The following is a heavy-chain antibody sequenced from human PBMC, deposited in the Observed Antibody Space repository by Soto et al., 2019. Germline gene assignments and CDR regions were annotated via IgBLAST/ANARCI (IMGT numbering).Heavy chain of an antibody. CDR1: GGMYNDYY. Sequence: QVQLHQWGAGLLKPSETLSLSCAVYGGMYNDYYWSWIRQPPGKGLEWIGEIDHLGNTNYSPSSKRGDTISQDKSKNQFSLTLTSVTAADAAVYFCANDYGDYRNDAFDIWSQGTEVTVTS. D-gene: IGHD4-17*01. V-gene: IGHV4-34*08. CDR2: IDHLGNT. J-gene: IGHJ3*02. CDR3: ANDYGDYRNDAFDI.